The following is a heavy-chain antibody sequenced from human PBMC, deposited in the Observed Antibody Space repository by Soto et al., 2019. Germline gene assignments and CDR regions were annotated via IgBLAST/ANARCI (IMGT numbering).Heavy chain of an antibody. CDR3: AREVPIHCSSTSCYNARTGWFDP. D-gene: IGHD2-2*02. CDR1: GDSISTYY. Sequence: SETLSLTCTVSGDSISTYYWTWIRQPPGKGLEWIGYVYYSGSTNYNPSLKNRVTISVDTSKSQFSLNLYSVTAADTAVYYCAREVPIHCSSTSCYNARTGWFDPWGQGTLVTVSS. J-gene: IGHJ5*02. V-gene: IGHV4-59*12. CDR2: VYYSGST.